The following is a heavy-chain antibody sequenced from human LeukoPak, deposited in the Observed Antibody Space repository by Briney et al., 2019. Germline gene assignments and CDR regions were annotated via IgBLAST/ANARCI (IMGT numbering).Heavy chain of an antibody. D-gene: IGHD2-2*01. CDR3: ARLGYCSSTSCLDY. Sequence: GASVKVSCKASGGTFSSYTISWVRQAPGQGLEWMGRIIPILGIANYAQKFQGRVTITADKSTSTAYMELSSLRSEDTAVYCCARLGYCSSTSCLDYWGQGTLVTVSS. J-gene: IGHJ4*02. V-gene: IGHV1-69*02. CDR2: IIPILGIA. CDR1: GGTFSSYT.